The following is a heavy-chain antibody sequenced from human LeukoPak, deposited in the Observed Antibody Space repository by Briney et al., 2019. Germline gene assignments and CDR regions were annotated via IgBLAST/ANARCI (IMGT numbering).Heavy chain of an antibody. D-gene: IGHD6-13*01. J-gene: IGHJ4*02. Sequence: SETLSLTCAVYGGSFSGYYWSWIRQPPGKGLEWIGEINHSGSTNYNPSLKSRVTISVDTSKNQFSPKLSSVTAADTAVYYCARPRYSSSWFLSYYFDYWGQGTLVTVSS. CDR3: ARPRYSSSWFLSYYFDY. V-gene: IGHV4-34*01. CDR2: INHSGST. CDR1: GGSFSGYY.